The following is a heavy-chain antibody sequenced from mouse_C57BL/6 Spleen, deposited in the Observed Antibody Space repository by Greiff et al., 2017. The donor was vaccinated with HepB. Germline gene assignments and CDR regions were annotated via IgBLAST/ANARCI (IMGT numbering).Heavy chain of an antibody. Sequence: QVQLQQSGAELARPGASVKLSCKASGYTFTSYGISWVKQRTGQGLEWIGEIYPRSGNTYYNEKFKGKATLTADKSSSTAYMELRSLTSEDSAVYFWARMGIYDGYQAWFAYWGQGTLVTVSA. D-gene: IGHD2-3*01. J-gene: IGHJ3*01. CDR2: IYPRSGNT. V-gene: IGHV1-81*01. CDR1: GYTFTSYG. CDR3: ARMGIYDGYQAWFAY.